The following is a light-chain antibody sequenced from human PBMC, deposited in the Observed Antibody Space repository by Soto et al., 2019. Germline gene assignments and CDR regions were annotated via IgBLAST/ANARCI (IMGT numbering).Light chain of an antibody. Sequence: EIVLTQSPGTRSLSPGERASLSCKASQSVSSSYLAWYQQKPGQAPRLLIYGASSRATGIPDRFSGSGSGTDFTLPISRLEPEDFAVYYCQQYGSSRTFGQGTKVEIK. J-gene: IGKJ1*01. CDR3: QQYGSSRT. CDR2: GAS. V-gene: IGKV3-20*01. CDR1: QSVSSSY.